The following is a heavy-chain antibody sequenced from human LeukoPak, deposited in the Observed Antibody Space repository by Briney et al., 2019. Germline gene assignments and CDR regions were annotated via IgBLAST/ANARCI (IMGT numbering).Heavy chain of an antibody. CDR2: INAGNGNT. D-gene: IGHD1-1*01. Sequence: ASVKVSCKASGYTFTSYAMHWVRQAPGQRLEWMGWINAGNGNTKYSQKFQGRVTITRDTSASTADMELSSLRSEDTAVYYCARDRNWNDVYWFDPWGQGTLVTVSS. V-gene: IGHV1-3*01. CDR3: ARDRNWNDVYWFDP. CDR1: GYTFTSYA. J-gene: IGHJ5*02.